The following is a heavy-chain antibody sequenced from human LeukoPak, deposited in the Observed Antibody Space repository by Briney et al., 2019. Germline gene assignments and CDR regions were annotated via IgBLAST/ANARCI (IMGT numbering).Heavy chain of an antibody. CDR1: GYTFTTYV. Sequence: ASVKVSCKASGYTFTTYVVNWVRQAPGQGLEWMGWISGYNGNTNYAQNLQGRVTMTTDTSTSTAYMELRSLRSDDTAVYYCARHWGGNDPFDIWGQGTMVTVSS. CDR2: ISGYNGNT. J-gene: IGHJ3*02. V-gene: IGHV1-18*01. D-gene: IGHD7-27*01. CDR3: ARHWGGNDPFDI.